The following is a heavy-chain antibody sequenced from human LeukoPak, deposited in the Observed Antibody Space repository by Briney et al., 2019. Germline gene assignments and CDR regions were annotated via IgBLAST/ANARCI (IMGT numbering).Heavy chain of an antibody. CDR2: ISYDGSNK. Sequence: GGSLRLSCAASGFTFSSYAMHWVRQAPGKGLEWVAVISYDGSNKYYADSVKGRFTISRDNSKNTLYLQMNSLRAEDTAVYYCAKTEYYDFWSGYYTGIFNWGQGTLVTVSS. D-gene: IGHD3-3*01. CDR1: GFTFSSYA. CDR3: AKTEYYDFWSGYYTGIFN. V-gene: IGHV3-30*04. J-gene: IGHJ4*02.